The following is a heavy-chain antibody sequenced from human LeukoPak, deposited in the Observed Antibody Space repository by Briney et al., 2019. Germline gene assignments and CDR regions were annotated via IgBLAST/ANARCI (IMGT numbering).Heavy chain of an antibody. CDR3: ARRTYFDL. V-gene: IGHV4-59*08. Sequence: VEPSETLSLTCTVSGGSISNYYWSWVRQPPGKGLEWIGYIYYSGSTTYNPSLKSRVTISVDTSKNQSSLKLSSVTAADTAVYYCARRTYFDLWGRGTLVTVSS. CDR1: GGSISNYY. CDR2: IYYSGST. J-gene: IGHJ2*01.